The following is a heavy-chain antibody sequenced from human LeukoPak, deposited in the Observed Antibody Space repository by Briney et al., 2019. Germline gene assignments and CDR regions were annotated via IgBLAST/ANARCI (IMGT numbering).Heavy chain of an antibody. CDR2: ISGGGDST. D-gene: IGHD2-15*01. V-gene: IGHV3-23*01. CDR3: AKDHLGYCSGGSCYDFDY. Sequence: PGGSLRFSCEASGFTFSTYAMSWVRPAPGKGLKWVSGISGGGDSTYYADSVKGRFTISRDNSKNTLYLQMNSLRAEDTAVYYCAKDHLGYCSGGSCYDFDYWGQGTLVTVSS. J-gene: IGHJ4*02. CDR1: GFTFSTYA.